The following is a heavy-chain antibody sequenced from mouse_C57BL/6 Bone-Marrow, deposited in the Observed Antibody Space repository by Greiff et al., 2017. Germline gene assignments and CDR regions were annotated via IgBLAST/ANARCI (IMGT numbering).Heavy chain of an antibody. J-gene: IGHJ4*01. CDR2: ISVGGSYT. Sequence: DVKLVESGGGLVKPGGSLKLSCAASGFTFSSYAMSWVRQTPEKRLEWVATISVGGSYTYYPDNVKGRFTISRDNAKNNLYLQLSHLKSEDTAMCYCARFYYYYAMDYWGQGTSVTVSS. CDR1: GFTFSSYA. D-gene: IGHD2-1*01. V-gene: IGHV5-4*03. CDR3: ARFYYYYAMDY.